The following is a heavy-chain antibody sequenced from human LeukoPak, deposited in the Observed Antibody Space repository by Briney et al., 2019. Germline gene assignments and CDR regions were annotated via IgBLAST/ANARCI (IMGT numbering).Heavy chain of an antibody. V-gene: IGHV1-69*13. D-gene: IGHD2-15*01. Sequence: GASVKVSCKASGGTFSSYAISWVQQAPGQGLEWMGGIIPIFGTANYAQKFQGRVTITADESTSTAYMELSSLRSEDTAVYYCARKYCSGGSCYFDYWGQGTLVTVSS. CDR3: ARKYCSGGSCYFDY. J-gene: IGHJ4*02. CDR2: IIPIFGTA. CDR1: GGTFSSYA.